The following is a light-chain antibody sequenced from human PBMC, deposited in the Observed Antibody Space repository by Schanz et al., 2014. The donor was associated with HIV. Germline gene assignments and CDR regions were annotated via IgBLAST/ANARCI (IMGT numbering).Light chain of an antibody. CDR3: QQYGGSPT. CDR2: GAS. V-gene: IGKV3-20*01. Sequence: EIVLTQSPGTLSLSPGERATLSCRASQTVSSSFLTCYQQKPGQAPRLLIYGASSRATGTPDRFSGSGSGTDFTLIISRLEPADIAVYYCQQYGGSPTFGPGTRLEIK. J-gene: IGKJ5*01. CDR1: QTVSSSF.